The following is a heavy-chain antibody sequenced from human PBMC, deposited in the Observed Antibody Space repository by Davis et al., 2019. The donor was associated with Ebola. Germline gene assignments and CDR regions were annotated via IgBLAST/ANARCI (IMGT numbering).Heavy chain of an antibody. CDR3: ARAQRRSPSLNNWFDP. J-gene: IGHJ5*02. D-gene: IGHD2-2*01. Sequence: MPSETLSLTCAVYGGSVSGYHWSWIRQSPGRGLQWIGEIYHSGVTNYNPSLTSRVTMSLDTAKNQFSLRLSSVTAADTAIYFCARAQRRSPSLNNWFDPWGPGTLVTVSS. CDR1: GGSVSGYH. V-gene: IGHV4-34*01. CDR2: IYHSGVT.